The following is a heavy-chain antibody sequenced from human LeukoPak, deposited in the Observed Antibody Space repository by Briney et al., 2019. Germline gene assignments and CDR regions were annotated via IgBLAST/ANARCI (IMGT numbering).Heavy chain of an antibody. J-gene: IGHJ4*02. V-gene: IGHV1-18*01. CDR2: ISAYNGNT. Sequence: ASVNVSCKASGYTFTSYVISWVRQAPGQGLEGMGWISAYNGNTNYAQKLQGRVTMTTDTSTSTAYMELRSLRSDDTAVYYGARGAGSSIAARSDYWGQGTLVTVSS. CDR1: GYTFTSYV. D-gene: IGHD6-6*01. CDR3: ARGAGSSIAARSDY.